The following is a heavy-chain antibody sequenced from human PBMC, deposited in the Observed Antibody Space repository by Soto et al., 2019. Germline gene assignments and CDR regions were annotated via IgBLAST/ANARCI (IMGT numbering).Heavy chain of an antibody. CDR1: GYTFTSYY. Sequence: QVQLVQSGAEVKKPGASVKVSCKASGYTFTSYYMHWVRQAPGQGLEWMGIINPSGGSTSYAQKVQGRVTMTRDTSTSTVYMELSSLRSEDTAVYYCARDLRYFDWSQGHFSGNYFDYWGQGTLVTVSS. CDR3: ARDLRYFDWSQGHFSGNYFDY. D-gene: IGHD3-9*01. V-gene: IGHV1-46*03. J-gene: IGHJ4*02. CDR2: INPSGGST.